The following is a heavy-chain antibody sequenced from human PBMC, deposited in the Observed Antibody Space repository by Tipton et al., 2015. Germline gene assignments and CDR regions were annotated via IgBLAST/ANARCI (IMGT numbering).Heavy chain of an antibody. D-gene: IGHD3-3*01. CDR3: ARDAYYDFWNGVYYGMDV. Sequence: GSLRLSCTASGFTFDDYGMNWVRQAPGKGLEWVSGISWNGGSTGYADSVKGRFTISRDNAKNSLYLHMNSLRAEDTALYYCARDAYYDFWNGVYYGMDVWGQGTTVTVSS. CDR2: ISWNGGST. V-gene: IGHV3-20*04. J-gene: IGHJ6*02. CDR1: GFTFDDYG.